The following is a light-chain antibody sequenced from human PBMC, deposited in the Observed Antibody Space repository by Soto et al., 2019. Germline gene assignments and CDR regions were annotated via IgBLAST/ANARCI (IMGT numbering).Light chain of an antibody. CDR1: QTISRNY. J-gene: IGKJ1*01. CDR2: GAF. CDR3: QPLNVVPPGT. V-gene: IGKV3-20*01. Sequence: IGLTQSPCTLSLSPGERATLSCRASQTISRNYLACYQQKSCQPARLLIYGAFNRAVCIPARFSGSGSGADFTITISSLEAEDSAVYYCQPLNVVPPGTFGQGTKVDIK.